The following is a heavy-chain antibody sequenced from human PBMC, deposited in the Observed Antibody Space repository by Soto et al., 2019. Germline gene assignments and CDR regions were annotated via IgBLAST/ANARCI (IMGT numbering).Heavy chain of an antibody. CDR3: ARDRAFLEPDSGGYYYGMDV. J-gene: IGHJ6*02. CDR1: GFTFSSYA. D-gene: IGHD3-3*02. CDR2: ISYDGSNK. Sequence: PGGSLRLSCAASGFTFSSYAMHWVRQAPGKGLEWVAVISYDGSNKYYADSVKGRFTISRDNSKNTLYLQMNSLRAEDTAVYYCARDRAFLEPDSGGYYYGMDVWGQGTTVTVSS. V-gene: IGHV3-30-3*01.